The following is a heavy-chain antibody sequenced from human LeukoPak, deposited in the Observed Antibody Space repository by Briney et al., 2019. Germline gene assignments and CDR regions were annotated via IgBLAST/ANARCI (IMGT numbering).Heavy chain of an antibody. CDR2: IIPILGIA. J-gene: IGHJ4*02. CDR3: ARVDGHEQSSYFDY. Sequence: GASVKVSCKASGGTFSSYAISWVRQAPGQGLEWMGRIIPILGIANYAQKFQGRVTITADKSTSTAYMELSSLRSEDTAVYYCARVDGHEQSSYFDYWGQGTLVTVSS. D-gene: IGHD5-24*01. V-gene: IGHV1-69*04. CDR1: GGTFSSYA.